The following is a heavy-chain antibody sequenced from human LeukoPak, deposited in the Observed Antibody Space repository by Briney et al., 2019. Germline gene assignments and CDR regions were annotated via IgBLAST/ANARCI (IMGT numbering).Heavy chain of an antibody. CDR2: INHSGST. J-gene: IGHJ4*02. CDR1: GGSFSGYY. D-gene: IGHD5-12*01. CDR3: ARGKGFRGYSGYLDY. V-gene: IGHV4-34*01. Sequence: SETLSLTCAVYGGSFSGYYWSWIRQPPGKGLEWIGEINHSGSTNYNPSLESRVTISVDTSKNQFSLKLSSVTAADTAVYYCARGKGFRGYSGYLDYWGQGTLVTVSS.